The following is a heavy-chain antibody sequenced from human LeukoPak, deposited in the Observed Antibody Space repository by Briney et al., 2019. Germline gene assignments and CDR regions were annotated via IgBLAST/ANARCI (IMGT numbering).Heavy chain of an antibody. CDR3: ARRGGGAAVYDY. V-gene: IGHV3-48*03. J-gene: IGHJ4*02. CDR2: IDSGGATT. CDR1: GFTFSGYE. D-gene: IGHD6-13*01. Sequence: GRSLRLSCAASGFTFSGYEMNWVRQAPGKGLEWVSYIDSGGATTNYADSVKGRFTISRDNAENSLYLQMDSLRAEDTAVYYCARRGGGAAVYDYWGKGTLVTVSS.